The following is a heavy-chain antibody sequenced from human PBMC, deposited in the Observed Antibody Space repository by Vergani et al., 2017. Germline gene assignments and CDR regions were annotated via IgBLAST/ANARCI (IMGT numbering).Heavy chain of an antibody. J-gene: IGHJ2*01. V-gene: IGHV3-30*01. Sequence: QVQLVESGGGVVQPGRSLRLSCAASGFTFSSYAMHWVRQAPGKGLEWVAVISYDGSNKYYADSVKGRFTISRDNSKNTLYLQMNSLRAEDTAVYYCARDRTGLXFDLWGRGTLFTVSS. D-gene: IGHD3/OR15-3a*01. CDR3: ARDRTGLXFDL. CDR2: ISYDGSNK. CDR1: GFTFSSYA.